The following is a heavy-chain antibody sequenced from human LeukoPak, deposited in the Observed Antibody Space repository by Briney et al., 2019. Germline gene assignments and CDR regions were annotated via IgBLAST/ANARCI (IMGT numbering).Heavy chain of an antibody. Sequence: PSETLSLTCTVSGGCVSSADYYWSWIRHPPGKALEWIGYIYHTGSNNYKYSLKSRVTISLDTSKNRFSLRLTSVTAADTARYYCARDQGGGSHRHDFDIWGQGTMVTVSS. CDR3: ARDQGGGSHRHDFDI. CDR2: IYHTGSN. CDR1: GGCVSSADYY. J-gene: IGHJ3*02. D-gene: IGHD3-16*01. V-gene: IGHV4-61*08.